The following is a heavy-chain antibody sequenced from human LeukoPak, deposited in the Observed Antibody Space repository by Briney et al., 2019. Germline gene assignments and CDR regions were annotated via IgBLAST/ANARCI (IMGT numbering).Heavy chain of an antibody. CDR1: GGSISSNSYY. Sequence: SETLSLTCTVSGGSISSNSYYWRWTPHPPGKGLEWIGSIYYSGNTYYNPSLKSRVTISVDTSKNQFSLKLNSVTAADTAVYYCARLPSSSWLNWLDPWGQGTLVTVSA. D-gene: IGHD6-13*01. CDR2: IYYSGNT. J-gene: IGHJ5*02. V-gene: IGHV4-39*01. CDR3: ARLPSSSWLNWLDP.